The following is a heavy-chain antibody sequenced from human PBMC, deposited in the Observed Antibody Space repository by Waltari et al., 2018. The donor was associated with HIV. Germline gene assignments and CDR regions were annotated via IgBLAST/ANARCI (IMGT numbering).Heavy chain of an antibody. CDR2: ITGSGNTI. D-gene: IGHD6-13*01. V-gene: IGHV3-11*01. CDR1: GFTFSDYS. Sequence: QVHLVESGGGLVKPGGSLRLSCAASGFTFSDYSMTWIRQAPGKGLEWVSYITGSGNTIYYGDSVKGRFTISRDNAKNSLFLQMNSLRAEDTAVYYCARDRPRGAALFYYGMDVWGQGTTVTVSS. CDR3: ARDRPRGAALFYYGMDV. J-gene: IGHJ6*02.